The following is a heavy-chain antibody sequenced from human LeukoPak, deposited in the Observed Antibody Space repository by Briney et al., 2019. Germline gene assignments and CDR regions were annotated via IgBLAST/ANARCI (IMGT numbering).Heavy chain of an antibody. J-gene: IGHJ4*02. D-gene: IGHD2-21*02. Sequence: GGSLRLSRAASGFTFNSYWMHWVRQAPGKGLVWVSRIDEDGKTIDYADSVKGRFTISRDNAKDTLYLQMSSLRDEDTAVYYCVSDLCGGDDQWGRGTLVTVSS. V-gene: IGHV3-74*01. CDR2: IDEDGKTI. CDR1: GFTFNSYW. CDR3: VSDLCGGDDQ.